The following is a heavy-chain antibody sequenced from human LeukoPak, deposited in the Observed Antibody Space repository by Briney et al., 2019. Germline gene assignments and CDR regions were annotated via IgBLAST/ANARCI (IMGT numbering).Heavy chain of an antibody. J-gene: IGHJ6*02. CDR1: GFTFSSYS. Sequence: GGSLRLSCAASGFTFSSYSMNWVRQAPGKGLEWVANIKQDGSEKYYVDSVKGRFTISRDNAKNSLYLQMNSLRAEDTAVYYCARDQILLLWFGELTSYGMDVWGQGTTVTVSS. CDR3: ARDQILLLWFGELTSYGMDV. D-gene: IGHD3-10*01. CDR2: IKQDGSEK. V-gene: IGHV3-7*01.